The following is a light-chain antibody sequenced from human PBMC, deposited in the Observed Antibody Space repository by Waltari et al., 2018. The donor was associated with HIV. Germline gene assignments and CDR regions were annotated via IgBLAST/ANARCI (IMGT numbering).Light chain of an antibody. Sequence: DIQMTQSPSSLSASVGDRVTITCRASQSISNYLNWYQQKPGKAPKLLIYAASSLQRGVPSRCIGNGSGTDFTLTISSPQPEDFATYYWQQSYSTPLATFGQGTKLEIK. J-gene: IGKJ2*01. CDR1: QSISNY. V-gene: IGKV1-39*01. CDR3: QQSYSTPLAT. CDR2: AAS.